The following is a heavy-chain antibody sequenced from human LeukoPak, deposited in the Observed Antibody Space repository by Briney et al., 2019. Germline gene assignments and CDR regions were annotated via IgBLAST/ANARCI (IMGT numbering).Heavy chain of an antibody. V-gene: IGHV3-23*01. D-gene: IGHD3-10*01. CDR3: GYGSGSFFPRYYFDY. Sequence: PGRSLRLSCAASGFTFSSYAMHWVRQAPGKGLEWVSAISYTGGDTFYADSVKGRFTISRDNSENTLYLQLHSLTVDDTAVYYCGYGSGSFFPRYYFDYWGQGALVIVSS. CDR2: ISYTGGDT. J-gene: IGHJ4*02. CDR1: GFTFSSYA.